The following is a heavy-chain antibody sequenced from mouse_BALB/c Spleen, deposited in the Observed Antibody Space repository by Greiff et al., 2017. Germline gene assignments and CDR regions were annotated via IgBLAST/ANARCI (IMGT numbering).Heavy chain of an antibody. J-gene: IGHJ1*01. V-gene: IGHV5-12-2*01. CDR2: ISNGGGST. CDR3: ARSVKNKYFDV. D-gene: IGHD5-2*01. CDR1: GFTFSSYT. Sequence: EVMLVESGGGLVQPGGSLKLSCAASGFTFSSYTMSWVRQTPGKRLEWVAYISNGGGSTYYPDTVKGRFTISRDNAKNNLYLQMSSLKSEDTAMYYCARSVKNKYFDVWGAGTTVTVSS.